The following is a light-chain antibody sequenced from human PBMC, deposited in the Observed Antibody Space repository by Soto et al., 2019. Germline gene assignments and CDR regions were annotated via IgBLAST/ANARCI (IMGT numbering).Light chain of an antibody. V-gene: IGKV3-11*01. Sequence: EVVLTQSPATLSLSPGEGATLSCRASQSIGNYLAWYQQKPGQAPRLLIYATSNRATGIPARFSGSGSGTDFTLAISSLEREDFAVYYCQQRSSGPFTFGPGTKVDIK. CDR3: QQRSSGPFT. CDR2: ATS. CDR1: QSIGNY. J-gene: IGKJ3*01.